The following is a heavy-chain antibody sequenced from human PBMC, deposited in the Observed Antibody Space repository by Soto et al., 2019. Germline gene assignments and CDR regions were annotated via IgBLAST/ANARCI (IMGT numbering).Heavy chain of an antibody. CDR1: GFNVTTNC. J-gene: IGHJ4*02. D-gene: IGHD3-9*01. V-gene: IGHV3-53*01. CDR3: VRDKRTILGIFPGY. CDR2: LCSGGPT. Sequence: GGSLRLSCVGSGFNVTTNCMRWVRQAPGKGLECVSVLCSGGPTYYADSVKGRFTISRDIFSNTLHLQMNHLRAEDTAVYYCVRDKRTILGIFPGYWGQGXQVTVSS.